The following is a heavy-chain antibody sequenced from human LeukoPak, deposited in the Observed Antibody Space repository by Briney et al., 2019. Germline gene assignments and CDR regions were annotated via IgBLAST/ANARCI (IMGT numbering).Heavy chain of an antibody. CDR1: GYTLTGYY. D-gene: IGHD4-23*01. CDR3: ARDRFHGGNVDY. J-gene: IGHJ4*02. V-gene: IGHV1-2*02. CDR2: INPNSGGT. Sequence: ASVKVSCKASGYTLTGYYMHGVQQAPGQGLEWMGWINPNSGGTNYAQKFQGRVTMTRDTSISTAYMELSRLRSDDTAVYYCARDRFHGGNVDYWGQGTLVTVSS.